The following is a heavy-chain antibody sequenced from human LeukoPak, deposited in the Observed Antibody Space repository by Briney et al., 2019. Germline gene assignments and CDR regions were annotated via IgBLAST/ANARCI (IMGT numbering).Heavy chain of an antibody. CDR1: GGSLSGHY. CDR3: ARLLDNDISGDPDTFDV. D-gene: IGHD3-22*01. Sequence: SETLSLTCTVSGGSLSGHYWSWTRQPPGKRLEWTGYVSYTGRTKYNPSLQSRVTISIDTSKSQFSLKLTSVTSADTAVYSCARLLDNDISGDPDTFDVWGQGTTVIVSS. CDR2: VSYTGRT. J-gene: IGHJ3*01. V-gene: IGHV4-59*11.